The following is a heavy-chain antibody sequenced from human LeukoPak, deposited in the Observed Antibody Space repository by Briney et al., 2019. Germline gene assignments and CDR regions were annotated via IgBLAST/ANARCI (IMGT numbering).Heavy chain of an antibody. D-gene: IGHD3-9*01. CDR3: ARRAYDILTGYYVGPYFDY. J-gene: IGHJ4*02. V-gene: IGHV5-51*01. CDR1: GYSFTSYW. Sequence: GLSLQIACHGSGYSFTSYWIGWVRPMPGKGREWMGIIYPGDSDTRDSPSFQCQVTISVDKSISTAYLQWSSLKASHTAMYYCARRAYDILTGYYVGPYFDYWGQGPLVRVSS. CDR2: IYPGDSDT.